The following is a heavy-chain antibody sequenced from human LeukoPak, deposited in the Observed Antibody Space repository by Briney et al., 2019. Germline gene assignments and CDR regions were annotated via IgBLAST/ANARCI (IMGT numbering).Heavy chain of an antibody. Sequence: GGSLRLSCAASGFTFSSYWMSWVRQAPGKGLEWVANIKQDGSEKYYVDSVKGRFTISRDNAKNSLYLQMNSLRAEDTAVYYCARVEEWELLSAFDIWGQGTMVTVSS. CDR2: IKQDGSEK. J-gene: IGHJ3*02. CDR3: ARVEEWELLSAFDI. D-gene: IGHD1-26*01. V-gene: IGHV3-7*01. CDR1: GFTFSSYW.